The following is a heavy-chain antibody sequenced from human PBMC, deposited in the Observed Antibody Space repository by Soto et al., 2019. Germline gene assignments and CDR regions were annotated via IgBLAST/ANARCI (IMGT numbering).Heavy chain of an antibody. J-gene: IGHJ6*01. CDR2: INPNSGGT. Sequence: ASVKVSCKASGYTFTGYYMHWARQAPGQGLEWMGWINPNSGGTNYAQKFQGWVTMTRDTSISTAYMELSRLRSDDTAVYYCARFSIGDSSGYYYNGMDVWGQGTTVTVSS. D-gene: IGHD3-22*01. V-gene: IGHV1-2*04. CDR1: GYTFTGYY. CDR3: ARFSIGDSSGYYYNGMDV.